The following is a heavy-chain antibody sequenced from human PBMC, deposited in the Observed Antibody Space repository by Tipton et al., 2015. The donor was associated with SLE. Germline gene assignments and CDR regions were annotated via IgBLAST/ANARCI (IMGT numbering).Heavy chain of an antibody. D-gene: IGHD3-16*01. CDR1: GGSFSGYY. Sequence: TLSLTCAVYGGSFSGYYWSWIRQPPGKGLEWIGEINHSGSTNYNPSLKSRVTISVDTSKNQFSLTLSSVTAADTAVYYCARGYVPVLSWGQGTLVTVSS. CDR2: INHSGST. J-gene: IGHJ4*02. CDR3: ARGYVPVLS. V-gene: IGHV4-34*01.